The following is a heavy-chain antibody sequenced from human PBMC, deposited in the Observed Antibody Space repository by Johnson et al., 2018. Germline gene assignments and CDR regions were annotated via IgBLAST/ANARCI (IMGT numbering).Heavy chain of an antibody. CDR3: ARDTLFQFHYGMDV. CDR2: IKEDGSEK. J-gene: IGHJ6*02. V-gene: IGHV3-7*01. D-gene: IGHD2-21*01. CDR1: EFTFGSYW. Sequence: VRLGEAGGGLVEHRGSLGLWCAASEFTFGSYWMTWVRQAPGKGLEWVAHIKEDGSEKYYVCSVKGRVTISRDNAKNSLYLHRNSLRAADTAGEYCARDTLFQFHYGMDVWGQGTTVTVSS.